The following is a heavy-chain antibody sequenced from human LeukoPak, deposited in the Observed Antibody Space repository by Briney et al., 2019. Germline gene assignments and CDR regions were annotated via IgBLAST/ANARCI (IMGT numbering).Heavy chain of an antibody. CDR1: GGSISSGGYY. CDR3: ARHFGYSSSWYPDWFDP. CDR2: IYYSGST. Sequence: SETLSLTCTVSGGSISSGGYYWSWIRQPPGKGLEWIGYIYYSGSTNYNPSLKSRVTISVDTSKNQFSLKLSSVTAADTAVYYCARHFGYSSSWYPDWFDPWGQGTLVTVSS. V-gene: IGHV4-61*08. J-gene: IGHJ5*02. D-gene: IGHD6-13*01.